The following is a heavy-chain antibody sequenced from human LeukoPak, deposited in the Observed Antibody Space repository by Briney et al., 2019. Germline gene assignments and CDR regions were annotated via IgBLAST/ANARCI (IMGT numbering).Heavy chain of an antibody. Sequence: GGSLRLSYAASGFTFSSYWMSWVRQAPGKGLEWVANIKQDGSEKYYVDSVKGRFTISRDNAKNSLYLQMNSLRAEDTAVYYCARATRNTMVRGAPGYFDYWGQGTLVTVSS. J-gene: IGHJ4*02. CDR2: IKQDGSEK. V-gene: IGHV3-7*01. D-gene: IGHD3-10*01. CDR1: GFTFSSYW. CDR3: ARATRNTMVRGAPGYFDY.